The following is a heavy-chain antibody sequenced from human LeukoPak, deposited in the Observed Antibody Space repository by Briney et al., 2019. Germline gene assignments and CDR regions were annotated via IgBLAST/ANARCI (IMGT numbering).Heavy chain of an antibody. D-gene: IGHD1-1*01. CDR1: GDSVSSNSAA. CDR2: RYYRSKWYY. Sequence: SQALSLTCAISGDSVSSNSAAWNWIRQSPSRGREWLGRRYYRSKWYYDYAVYVKSRVNINGDTSKNQFSLHLNSVTPEDTAVYYCARDMNWNFDYWGQGTLVTVSS. V-gene: IGHV6-1*01. J-gene: IGHJ4*02. CDR3: ARDMNWNFDY.